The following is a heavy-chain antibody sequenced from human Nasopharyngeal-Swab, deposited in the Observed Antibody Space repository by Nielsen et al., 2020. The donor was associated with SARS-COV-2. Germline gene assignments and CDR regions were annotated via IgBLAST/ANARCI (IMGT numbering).Heavy chain of an antibody. Sequence: WIRQPPGKALEWLAHIFSNDKESYNSSLKTRVTISKDTSKKQVVLTMTNMDPVDTATYYCARIVDYYGTGSFPFFDFWGQGIPVTVSS. V-gene: IGHV2-26*01. CDR3: ARIVDYYGTGSFPFFDF. CDR2: IFSNDKE. J-gene: IGHJ4*02. D-gene: IGHD3-10*01.